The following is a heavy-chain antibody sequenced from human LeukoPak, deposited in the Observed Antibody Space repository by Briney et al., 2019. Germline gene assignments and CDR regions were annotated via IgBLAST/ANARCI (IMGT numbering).Heavy chain of an antibody. CDR1: RFSFSSYS. CDR2: ISSSSSYI. V-gene: IGHV3-21*01. Sequence: GGSLRLSCAASRFSFSSYSMNWVRQAPGKGLEWVSSISSSSSYIYYADSVKGRFTISRDNAKNSLYLQMNSLRAEDTAVYYCASGCSSTSCYRGMDYWGQGTLVTVSS. J-gene: IGHJ4*02. CDR3: ASGCSSTSCYRGMDY. D-gene: IGHD2-2*01.